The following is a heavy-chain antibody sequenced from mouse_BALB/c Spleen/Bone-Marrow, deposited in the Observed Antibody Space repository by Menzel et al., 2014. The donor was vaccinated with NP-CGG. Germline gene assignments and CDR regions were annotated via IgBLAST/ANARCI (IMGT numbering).Heavy chain of an antibody. CDR2: INPDSSTI. V-gene: IGHV4-1*02. J-gene: IGHJ4*01. CDR1: GFDFSRYW. CDR3: AHRYDVAMDY. Sequence: DVKLLESGGGLVQPGGSLKLSCAASGFDFSRYWMSWVRQAPGKGLEWIGEINPDSSTINYPPSLKDKFVISRDNANNTLYLQMSKVRSEDTALYYCAHRYDVAMDYWGQGASVTVSS. D-gene: IGHD2-14*01.